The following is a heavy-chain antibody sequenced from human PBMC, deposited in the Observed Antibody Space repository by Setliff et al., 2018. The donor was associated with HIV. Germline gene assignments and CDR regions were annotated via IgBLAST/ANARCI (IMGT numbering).Heavy chain of an antibody. CDR1: GYTFSSYD. V-gene: IGHV1-8*02. J-gene: IGHJ3*02. D-gene: IGHD3-3*01. Sequence: GASVKVSCKASGYTFSSYDINWVRQATGQGLEWMRWMNPKSSHTGYAQKFQGRVTMTRNTSISTAFMELSRLRSDDTAVYYCAGSFTILSLGAFDIWGQGAMVTVSS. CDR3: AGSFTILSLGAFDI. CDR2: MNPKSSHT.